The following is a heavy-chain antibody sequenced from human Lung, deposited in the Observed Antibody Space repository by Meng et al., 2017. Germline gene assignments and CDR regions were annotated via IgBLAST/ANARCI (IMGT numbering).Heavy chain of an antibody. D-gene: IGHD3-10*01. J-gene: IGHJ4*02. CDR2: LGAHDGDT. Sequence: QVQPVQAGPEGKKPGASGKGSCKASDYTFTGYGVSWVRQAPGQGLEWMAWLGAHDGDTSHAPKFQGRVTVSADRPTATAYMELRSLRSDDTAVYYCARGTPGRSYSDYWGQGTLVTVSS. V-gene: IGHV1-18*01. CDR1: DYTFTGYG. CDR3: ARGTPGRSYSDY.